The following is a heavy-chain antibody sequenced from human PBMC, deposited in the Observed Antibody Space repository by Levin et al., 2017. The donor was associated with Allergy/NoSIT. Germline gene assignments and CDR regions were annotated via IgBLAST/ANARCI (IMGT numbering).Heavy chain of an antibody. CDR2: IWHDGTNK. CDR3: ARRMVEHTMFLSRATPYFYYYGMDV. J-gene: IGHJ6*02. Sequence: LSLTCAVSGFTFNNYGMHWVRQAPGKGPEWVAIIWHDGTNKDYADAVKGRFTISRDNSKNTLYLQMNSLRAEDTAVYYCARRMVEHTMFLSRATPYFYYYGMDVWGQGTTVTVSS. V-gene: IGHV3-33*01. CDR1: GFTFNNYG. D-gene: IGHD3-10*02.